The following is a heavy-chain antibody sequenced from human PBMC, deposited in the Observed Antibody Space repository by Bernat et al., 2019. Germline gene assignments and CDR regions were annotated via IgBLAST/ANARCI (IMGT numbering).Heavy chain of an antibody. CDR3: ARGQKIAVAGICGDYYYYGMDV. D-gene: IGHD6-19*01. V-gene: IGHV3-11*05. Sequence: QVQLVESGGGLVKPGGSLRLSCAASGFTFSDYYMSWIRQAPGKGLEWVSYISSSSSYTNYADSVKGRFTISRDNAKNSLYLQMNSLRAEETAVYYCARGQKIAVAGICGDYYYYGMDVWGQGTTVTVSS. CDR2: ISSSSSYT. CDR1: GFTFSDYY. J-gene: IGHJ6*02.